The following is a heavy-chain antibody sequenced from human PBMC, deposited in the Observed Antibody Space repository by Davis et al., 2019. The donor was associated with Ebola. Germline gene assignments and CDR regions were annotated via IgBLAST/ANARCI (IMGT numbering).Heavy chain of an antibody. J-gene: IGHJ4*02. CDR3: ARPYSGSYYELDY. Sequence: ASVKVSCKASGYTFTSYYMHWVRQAPGQGLEWLGIINPSGGSPSYAQKFQGRVTITRDTSASTAYMDLSSLRSEDTAVYYCARPYSGSYYELDYWGQGTLVTVSS. V-gene: IGHV1-46*01. CDR2: INPSGGSP. D-gene: IGHD1-26*01. CDR1: GYTFTSYY.